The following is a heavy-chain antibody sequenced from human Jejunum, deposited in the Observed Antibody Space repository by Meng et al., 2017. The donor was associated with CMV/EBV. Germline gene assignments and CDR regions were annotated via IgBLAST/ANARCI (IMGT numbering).Heavy chain of an antibody. D-gene: IGHD3-22*01. CDR1: GFTFSSDD. Sequence: SGFTFSSDDLHWGRQDAGKGLEWVAVISNDESIKYYEDSVKGRFTITRDNSKNTLYLKMNSLRGEDTAVYYCARGVYYESSGYSLEYWGQGTLVTVSS. CDR3: ARGVYYESSGYSLEY. CDR2: ISNDESIK. J-gene: IGHJ4*02. V-gene: IGHV3-33*05.